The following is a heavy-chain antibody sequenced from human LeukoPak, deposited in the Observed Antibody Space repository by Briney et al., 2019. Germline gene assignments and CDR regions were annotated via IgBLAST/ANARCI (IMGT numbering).Heavy chain of an antibody. Sequence: ASVKVSCKASGGTFSSYAISWVRQAPGQGLEWMGRIIPILGIANYAQKFQGRVTITADKSTSTAYMELSSLRSEDTAVYYCARASEDYDSSGYYYESFDYWGQGTLVTVSS. CDR2: IIPILGIA. D-gene: IGHD3-22*01. CDR1: GGTFSSYA. V-gene: IGHV1-69*04. J-gene: IGHJ4*02. CDR3: ARASEDYDSSGYYYESFDY.